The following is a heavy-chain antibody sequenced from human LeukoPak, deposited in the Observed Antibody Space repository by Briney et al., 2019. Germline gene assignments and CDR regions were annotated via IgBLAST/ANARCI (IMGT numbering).Heavy chain of an antibody. D-gene: IGHD6-13*01. CDR3: AKDPIAAAPAFDI. CDR2: IRYDGSNK. V-gene: IGHV3-30*02. J-gene: IGHJ3*02. Sequence: GGSLRLSCAASGFTFSSYGMHWVRQAPGKGLEGVAFIRYDGSNKYYADSVKGRFTISRDNSKNTLYLQMNSLRAEDTAVYYCAKDPIAAAPAFDIWGQGTMVTVSS. CDR1: GFTFSSYG.